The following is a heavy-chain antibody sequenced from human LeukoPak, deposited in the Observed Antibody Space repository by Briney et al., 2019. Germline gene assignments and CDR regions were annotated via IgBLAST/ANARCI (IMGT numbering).Heavy chain of an antibody. Sequence: GGSLRLSCAASGFTFDDYAMHWVRQAPGKGLEWVSGISWNSGSTGYADSVKGRFTISRDNAKNSLYLQMNSLRAEDTAVYYCAKFPPSGPNNSGMDVWGQGTTVTVSS. D-gene: IGHD3-3*01. CDR1: GFTFDDYA. J-gene: IGHJ6*02. CDR2: ISWNSGST. V-gene: IGHV3-9*01. CDR3: AKFPPSGPNNSGMDV.